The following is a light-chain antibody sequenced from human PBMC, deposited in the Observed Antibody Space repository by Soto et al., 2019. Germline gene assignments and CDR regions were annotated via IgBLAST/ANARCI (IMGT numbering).Light chain of an antibody. J-gene: IGKJ1*01. CDR1: QSVSSN. CDR2: GAS. Sequence: EIVMTQSPLTLPFTPGEPASISCRSSQSVSSNLAWYQQKPGQAPRLLIYGASNRATGIPDRFSGSGSGTDFTLTITRLEPEDFAMYYCQRYDSLRTFGQGTKVDIK. V-gene: IGKV3-20*01. CDR3: QRYDSLRT.